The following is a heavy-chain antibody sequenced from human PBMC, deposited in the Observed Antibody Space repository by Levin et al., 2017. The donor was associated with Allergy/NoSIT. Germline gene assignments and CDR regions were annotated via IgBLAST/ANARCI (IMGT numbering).Heavy chain of an antibody. V-gene: IGHV3-30*18. CDR3: AKVRENCSGSYCYLLMGWFDP. CDR1: GFTFSSYA. Sequence: QPGGSLRLSCATSGFTFSSYAMHWVRQSPGTGLEWVAVISYDGSNKYYADSVKGRFTISRDNSKNTVYLQMNSLRPEDTAVYYCAKVRENCSGSYCYLLMGWFDPWGQGTLVTVSS. D-gene: IGHD2-15*01. J-gene: IGHJ5*02. CDR2: ISYDGSNK.